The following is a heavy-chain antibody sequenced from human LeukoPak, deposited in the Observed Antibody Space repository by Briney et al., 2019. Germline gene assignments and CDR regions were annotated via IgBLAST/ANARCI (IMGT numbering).Heavy chain of an antibody. J-gene: IGHJ3*02. CDR3: ARPLWPTMVTTPFDI. CDR1: GGSISSYY. Sequence: SETLSLTCSVSGGSISSYYWSWIRQPPGKGLEWIGYIYYSGSTNYNPSLKSRVTMLVDTSKNQFSLNLTSVTAADTAVYYCARPLWPTMVTTPFDIWGQGTMVTVSS. V-gene: IGHV4-59*08. CDR2: IYYSGST. D-gene: IGHD5-18*01.